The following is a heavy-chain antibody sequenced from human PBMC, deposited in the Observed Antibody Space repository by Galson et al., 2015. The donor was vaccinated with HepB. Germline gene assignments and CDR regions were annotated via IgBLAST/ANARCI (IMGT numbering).Heavy chain of an antibody. CDR3: ARVHYDSSGYYDPGRVGYYYYMDV. Sequence: CAISGDSVSSNSAAWNWIRQSPSRGLEWLGRTYYRSKWYNDYAVSVKSRITINPDTSKNQFSLKLSSVTAADTAVYYCARVHYDSSGYYDPGRVGYYYYMDVWGKGTTVTVSS. D-gene: IGHD3-22*01. J-gene: IGHJ6*03. CDR2: TYYRSKWYN. CDR1: GDSVSSNSAA. V-gene: IGHV6-1*01.